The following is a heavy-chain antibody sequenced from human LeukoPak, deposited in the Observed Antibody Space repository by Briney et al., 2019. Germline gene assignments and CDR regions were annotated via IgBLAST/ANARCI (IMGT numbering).Heavy chain of an antibody. V-gene: IGHV4-59*01. CDR1: GGSISSYY. Sequence: SETLSLTCTVSGGSISSYYWSWIRQPPGKGLEWIGYIYYSGSTNYNPSLKSRVTISVDTSKNQFSLKLSSVTAADTAVYYCARGGSPRIVAAGDFDYWGQGTLVTVSS. J-gene: IGHJ4*02. CDR2: IYYSGST. D-gene: IGHD6-13*01. CDR3: ARGGSPRIVAAGDFDY.